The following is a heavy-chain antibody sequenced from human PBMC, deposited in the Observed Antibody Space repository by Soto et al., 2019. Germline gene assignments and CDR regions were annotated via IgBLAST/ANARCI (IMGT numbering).Heavy chain of an antibody. V-gene: IGHV3-21*01. J-gene: IGHJ4*02. Sequence: PGGSLRLSCAASGFTFISYSMNWVRQAPGKGLEWVSSISSSSSYIYYADSVKGRFTISRDNAKNSLYLQMNSLRAEDTAVYYCASADYDFWSGYGPRPLKYYFDYWGQGTLVTGSS. D-gene: IGHD3-3*01. CDR3: ASADYDFWSGYGPRPLKYYFDY. CDR2: ISSSSSYI. CDR1: GFTFISYS.